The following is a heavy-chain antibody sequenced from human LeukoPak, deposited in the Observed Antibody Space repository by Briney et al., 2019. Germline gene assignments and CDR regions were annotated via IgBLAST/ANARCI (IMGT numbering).Heavy chain of an antibody. Sequence: GGSLRLSCAASGLTFSSHWMHWVRQAPGKGLVWVSRINEDGSTTNYADSVKGRFTISRDNAKNTLYLQMNSLRAEDTAVYYCVRDLGGRSGHWGQGTLVTVSS. D-gene: IGHD1-26*01. CDR2: INEDGSTT. CDR3: VRDLGGRSGH. J-gene: IGHJ4*02. CDR1: GLTFSSHW. V-gene: IGHV3-74*01.